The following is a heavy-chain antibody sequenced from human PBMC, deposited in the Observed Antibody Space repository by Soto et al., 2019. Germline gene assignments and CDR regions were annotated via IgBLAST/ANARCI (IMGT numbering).Heavy chain of an antibody. D-gene: IGHD3-9*01. CDR3: ARDPLGQYYDILTGYYDY. J-gene: IGHJ4*02. CDR2: ISSSSSYI. Sequence: GGSLRLSCAASGFTFSSYSMNWVRQAPGKGLEWVSSISSSSSYIYYADSVKGRFTISRDNAKNSLYLQMNSLRAEDTAVYYCARDPLGQYYDILTGYYDYWGQGTLVTVSS. V-gene: IGHV3-21*01. CDR1: GFTFSSYS.